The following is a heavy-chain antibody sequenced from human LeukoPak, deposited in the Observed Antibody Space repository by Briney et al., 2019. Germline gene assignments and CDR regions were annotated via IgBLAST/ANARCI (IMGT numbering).Heavy chain of an antibody. V-gene: IGHV3-9*03. CDR1: GFTFDDYA. J-gene: IGHJ4*02. Sequence: PGRSLRLSCAASGFTFDDYAMHWVRQAPGKGLEWVSGISWNSGSIGYADSVKGRFTISRDNAKNSLYLQMNSLRAEDMALYYCAKDIGSDSNYVGYFDYWGQGTLVTVSS. D-gene: IGHD4-11*01. CDR2: ISWNSGSI. CDR3: AKDIGSDSNYVGYFDY.